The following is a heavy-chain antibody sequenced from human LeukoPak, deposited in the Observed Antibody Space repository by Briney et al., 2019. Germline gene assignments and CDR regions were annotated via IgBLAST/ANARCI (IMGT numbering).Heavy chain of an antibody. CDR1: GFTFSSYA. D-gene: IGHD2-2*02. CDR2: MSGSGGST. J-gene: IGHJ4*02. V-gene: IGHV3-23*01. Sequence: GGSLRLSCAASGFTFSSYAMSWVRQAPGKGREWVSAMSGSGGSTYYADSVKGRFTISRDNSKHTLYLQMNSLRAEDTAVYYCAKEMFCSSTSCYRFPTGDYWGQGTLVTVSS. CDR3: AKEMFCSSTSCYRFPTGDY.